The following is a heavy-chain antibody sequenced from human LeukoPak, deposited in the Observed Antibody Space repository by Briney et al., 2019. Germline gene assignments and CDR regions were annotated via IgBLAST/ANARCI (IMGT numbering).Heavy chain of an antibody. CDR1: GGSFSGYY. Sequence: SETLSLTCAVYGGSFSGYYWSWIRQPPGKGLEWIGEINHSGSTNYNPSLKSRVTISVDTSKNQFSLKLSSVTAADTAVYYCALRGYDFWSGYSTDNWFDPWGQGTLVTVSS. CDR3: ALRGYDFWSGYSTDNWFDP. J-gene: IGHJ5*02. V-gene: IGHV4-34*01. D-gene: IGHD3-3*01. CDR2: INHSGST.